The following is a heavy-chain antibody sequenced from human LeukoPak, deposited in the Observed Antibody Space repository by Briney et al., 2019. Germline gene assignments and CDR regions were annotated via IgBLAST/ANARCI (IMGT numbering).Heavy chain of an antibody. J-gene: IGHJ4*02. CDR3: TRTRGPSSSSDFDY. D-gene: IGHD6-6*01. CDR2: TYYRSKWSN. Sequence: SQTLSLTCAISGDSFSSNSAAWNWLRQSPSRGLEWLGRTYYRSKWSNDYAVSVKGRITINPDTSKNQFSLQLNSVTPEDTAVYYCTRTRGPSSSSDFDYWGLGTLVTVSS. CDR1: GDSFSSNSAA. V-gene: IGHV6-1*01.